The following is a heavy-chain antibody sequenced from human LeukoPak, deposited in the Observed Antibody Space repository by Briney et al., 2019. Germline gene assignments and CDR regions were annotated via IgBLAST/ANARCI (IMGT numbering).Heavy chain of an antibody. Sequence: TGGSLRLSCAASGFTFSSYGMSWVRQAPGKGLEWGSAISGSGGSTYYADSVKGRFTISRDNSKSTLYLQMNSLRAEDTAVYYCAKSNGYGLVDIWGQGTMVTVSS. J-gene: IGHJ3*02. D-gene: IGHD3-10*01. V-gene: IGHV3-23*01. CDR2: ISGSGGST. CDR1: GFTFSSYG. CDR3: AKSNGYGLVDI.